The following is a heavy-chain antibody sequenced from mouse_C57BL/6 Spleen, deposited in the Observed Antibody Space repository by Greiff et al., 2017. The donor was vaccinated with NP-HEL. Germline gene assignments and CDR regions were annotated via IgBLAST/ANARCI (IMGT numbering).Heavy chain of an antibody. CDR3: ERRGSLYAMDY. Sequence: EVMLVESGGGLVKPGGSLKLSCAASGFTFSDYGMHWVRQAPEKGLEWVAYISSGSSTIYYVDTVKGRFTISRDNAKNTLFLQMTSLRAEDTAMYYCERRGSLYAMDYWGQGTSVTVSS. D-gene: IGHD1-1*01. V-gene: IGHV5-17*01. J-gene: IGHJ4*01. CDR1: GFTFSDYG. CDR2: ISSGSSTI.